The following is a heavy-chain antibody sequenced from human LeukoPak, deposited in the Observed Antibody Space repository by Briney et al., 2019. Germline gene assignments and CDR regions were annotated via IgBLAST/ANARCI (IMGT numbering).Heavy chain of an antibody. V-gene: IGHV4-30-4*08. J-gene: IGHJ4*02. Sequence: SETLSLTCTVSGGSISSGDYYWSWIRQPPGKGLEWIGYIYYSGSTYYNPSLKSRVTISVDTSKNQCSLKLSSVTAADTAVYYCARESSSSPIEYWGQGTLVTVFS. D-gene: IGHD6-13*01. CDR2: IYYSGST. CDR3: ARESSSSPIEY. CDR1: GGSISSGDYY.